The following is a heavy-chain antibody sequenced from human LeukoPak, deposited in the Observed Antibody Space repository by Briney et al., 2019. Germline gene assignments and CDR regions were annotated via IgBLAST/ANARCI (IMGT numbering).Heavy chain of an antibody. V-gene: IGHV4-38-2*01. CDR2: IYYRRTL. Sequence: GSLRLSRAASGFTFSSYAMSWVRQAPGKGLEWIGSIYYRRTLYYNPSLESRVTISIDTSKNQFSLTLSSMTAADTAMYYCAKWYSVGWNYYFDLWGRGTLVTVSS. CDR1: GFTFSSYA. J-gene: IGHJ2*01. D-gene: IGHD1-7*01. CDR3: AKWYSVGWNYYFDL.